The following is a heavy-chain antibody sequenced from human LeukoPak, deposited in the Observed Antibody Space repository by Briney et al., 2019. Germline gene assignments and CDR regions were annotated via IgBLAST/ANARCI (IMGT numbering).Heavy chain of an antibody. D-gene: IGHD4-4*01. V-gene: IGHV3-33*01. CDR3: ARDGGNVFYSMSPDYYYYGMDG. CDR2: IWYDGSNK. CDR1: GFTFSSYG. J-gene: IGHJ6*02. Sequence: GGSLRLSCAASGFTFSSYGMHWVRQAPGKGLEWVAVIWYDGSNKYYADSVKGRFTISRDNSKNTLYLQMNSLRAEDTAVYYCARDGGNVFYSMSPDYYYYGMDGWGQGTTVTVSS.